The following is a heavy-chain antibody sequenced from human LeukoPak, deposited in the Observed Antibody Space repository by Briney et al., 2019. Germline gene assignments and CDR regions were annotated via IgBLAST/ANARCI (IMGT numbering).Heavy chain of an antibody. CDR3: ARTLRTIFGVVTPVWFDP. V-gene: IGHV4-34*01. J-gene: IGHJ5*02. CDR1: GGSFSGYN. Sequence: SETLSLTCAVYGGSFSGYNWSWICQPPGKGLEWIGEINHSGSTNYNPSLKSRVTISVDTSKNQFSLKLSSVTAADTAVYYCARTLRTIFGVVTPVWFDPWGQGTLVTVSS. CDR2: INHSGST. D-gene: IGHD3-3*01.